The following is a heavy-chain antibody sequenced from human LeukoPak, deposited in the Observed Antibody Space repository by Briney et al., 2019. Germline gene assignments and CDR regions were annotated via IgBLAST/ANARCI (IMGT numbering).Heavy chain of an antibody. J-gene: IGHJ6*02. Sequence: GSLRLSCAASGFTFSNYAMSWVRQAPGKGLEWVSIISGSGGSTYYADSVKGRFTISRDNSKNTLYLQMNSLRAEDTAVYYCATPQPDIYYYYYGMDVWGQGTTVTVSS. V-gene: IGHV3-23*01. CDR2: ISGSGGST. CDR1: GFTFSNYA. CDR3: ATPQPDIYYYYYGMDV. D-gene: IGHD1-14*01.